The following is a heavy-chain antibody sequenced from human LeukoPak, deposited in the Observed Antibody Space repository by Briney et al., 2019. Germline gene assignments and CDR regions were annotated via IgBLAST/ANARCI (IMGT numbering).Heavy chain of an antibody. J-gene: IGHJ5*01. D-gene: IGHD3-10*01. CDR2: IYYTGST. CDR3: ARVYGSGSYYWFDS. V-gene: IGHV4-39*01. Sequence: PSETLSLTCTVSGGSISSTSSYCGWIRQPPGKGLEWIGSIYYTGSTYYNPSLKRRVTISADTSKSQFSLKLTSVTAADTAVYYRARVYGSGSYYWFDSWGQGTLVTVSS. CDR1: GGSISSTSSY.